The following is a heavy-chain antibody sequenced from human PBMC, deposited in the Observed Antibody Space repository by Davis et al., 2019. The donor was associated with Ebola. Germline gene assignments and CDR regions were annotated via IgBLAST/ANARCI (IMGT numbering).Heavy chain of an antibody. CDR2: INPNSGGT. Sequence: ASVKVSCKASGYTFTGYYMHWVRQAPGQGLEWMGWINPNSGGTNYAQKFQGRVTMTRDTSISTAYMELSRLRSDDTAVYYCARPLTSGYSGYDIDYWGRGTLVTVSS. J-gene: IGHJ4*02. CDR3: ARPLTSGYSGYDIDY. D-gene: IGHD5-12*01. V-gene: IGHV1-2*02. CDR1: GYTFTGYY.